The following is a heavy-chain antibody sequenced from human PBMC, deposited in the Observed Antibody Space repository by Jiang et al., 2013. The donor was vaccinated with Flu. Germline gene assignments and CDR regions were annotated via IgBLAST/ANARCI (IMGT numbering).Heavy chain of an antibody. CDR2: INPNSGGT. J-gene: IGHJ4*02. CDR1: GYTFTGYY. V-gene: IGHV1-2*06. Sequence: SVKVSCKASGYTFTGYYMHWVRQAPGQGLEWMGRINPNSGGTNYAQKFQGRVTMTRDTSISTAYMELSRLRSDDMAVYYCARDLGITMVRGVISGLDYWGQGTLVTVSS. D-gene: IGHD3-10*01. CDR3: ARDLGITMVRGVISGLDY.